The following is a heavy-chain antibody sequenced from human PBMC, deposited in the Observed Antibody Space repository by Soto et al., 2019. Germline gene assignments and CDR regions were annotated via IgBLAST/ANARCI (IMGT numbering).Heavy chain of an antibody. CDR3: ARDSSGYYYLFDY. CDR1: GGSISSFY. D-gene: IGHD3-22*01. V-gene: IGHV4-4*07. CDR2: VFTSGST. Sequence: PSETLSLTCTVSGGSISSFYWSWIRQPAGKELEWIGRVFTSGSTNHSPSLKSRVTMSIDTSKNQFSLRLTSVTAADTAVYYCARDSSGYYYLFDYWGQGTLVTVSS. J-gene: IGHJ4*02.